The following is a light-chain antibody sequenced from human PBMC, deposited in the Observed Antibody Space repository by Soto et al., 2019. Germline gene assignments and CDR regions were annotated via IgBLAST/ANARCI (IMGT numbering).Light chain of an antibody. CDR2: EVY. Sequence: QSVLTQPPSASGSPGQSVTISCTGTRNDVGGYNYVSWYQQHPGKAPKVIIYEVYKRPSGVPDRFSGSKSGNTASLTVSALQPEDEADYYRCSYAGGTFFEVFGTGTKVTVL. CDR1: RNDVGGYNY. CDR3: CSYAGGTFFEV. V-gene: IGLV2-8*01. J-gene: IGLJ1*01.